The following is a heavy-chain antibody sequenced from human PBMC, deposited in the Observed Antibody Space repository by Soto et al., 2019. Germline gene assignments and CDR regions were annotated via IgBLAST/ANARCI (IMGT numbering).Heavy chain of an antibody. CDR3: ARAFSSGWPAYYYGMDV. V-gene: IGHV3-30-3*01. CDR1: GFTFSSYA. J-gene: IGHJ6*02. D-gene: IGHD6-19*01. CDR2: ISYDGSNK. Sequence: QVQLVESGGGVVQPGRSLRLSCAASGFTFSSYAMHWVRQAPGKGLEWVAVISYDGSNKYYADSVKGRFTISRDNSKNTLYLQMNSLRAEGTAVYYCARAFSSGWPAYYYGMDVWGQGTTVTVSS.